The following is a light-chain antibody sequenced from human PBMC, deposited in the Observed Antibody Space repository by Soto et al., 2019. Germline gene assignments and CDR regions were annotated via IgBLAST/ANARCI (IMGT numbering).Light chain of an antibody. Sequence: LVLTQSPGTLSFSPGETATLSCRASHSVSNIYLGWYQQKPGQAPRLLIFDGSSRATGIPDRFSGSGSGTDFTLTISRLEPEDFAVYYCQQYGNSLSWTFGQGTKVDIK. CDR2: DGS. CDR1: HSVSNIY. CDR3: QQYGNSLSWT. J-gene: IGKJ1*01. V-gene: IGKV3-20*01.